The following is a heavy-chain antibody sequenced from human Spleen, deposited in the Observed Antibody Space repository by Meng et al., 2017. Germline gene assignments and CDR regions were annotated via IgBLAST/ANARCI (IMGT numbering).Heavy chain of an antibody. Sequence: SETLSLTCTVSGDSINNTSYYWGWIRQPPGKRLEWIGSMYYSGSTYYNPSLKSRVTISVDTSKNQFSLNLSSVTAADTAVYYCAKDGIIDMWGQGTMVTVSS. J-gene: IGHJ3*02. V-gene: IGHV4-39*07. D-gene: IGHD3-10*01. CDR1: GDSINNTSYY. CDR3: AKDGIIDM. CDR2: MYYSGST.